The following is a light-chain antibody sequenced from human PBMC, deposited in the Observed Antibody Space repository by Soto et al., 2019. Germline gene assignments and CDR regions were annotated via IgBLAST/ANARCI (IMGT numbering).Light chain of an antibody. Sequence: DIQMTQSPSTLSASVGDRVTITCRASQGMAGSLAWYQQKPGKPPKLLIYAESTLQSGVPSRFSGSGSGTQGTLTISSLQPEDFATYYCQQVKSYPRTFGGGTKVDIK. CDR1: QGMAGS. V-gene: IGKV1-9*01. CDR3: QQVKSYPRT. CDR2: AES. J-gene: IGKJ4*01.